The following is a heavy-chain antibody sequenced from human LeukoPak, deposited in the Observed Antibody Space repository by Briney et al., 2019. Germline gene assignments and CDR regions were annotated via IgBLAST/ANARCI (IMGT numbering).Heavy chain of an antibody. CDR3: ARGWRYFDC. CDR2: ISSSGSTR. Sequence: GGSLRLSCAASEFTFSSYGMHWVRQAPGRGLEWVAYISSSGSTRYYVDSVKGRFTISRDNAKNSLYLQMNSLRAEDTAVYYCARGWRYFDCWGQGTLVTVSS. CDR1: EFTFSSYG. D-gene: IGHD3-9*01. V-gene: IGHV3-48*03. J-gene: IGHJ4*02.